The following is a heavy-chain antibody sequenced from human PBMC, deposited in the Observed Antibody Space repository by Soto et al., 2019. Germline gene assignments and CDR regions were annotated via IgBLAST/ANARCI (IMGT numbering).Heavy chain of an antibody. J-gene: IGHJ6*02. D-gene: IGHD3-3*01. CDR3: AKGRSVWTGGSYGMDV. CDR1: GFTFSSYG. Sequence: SLRLSCAASGFTFSSYGMHWVRQAPGKGLEWVAVISYDGSNKYYADSVKGRFTISRDNSKNTLYLQMNSLRAEDTAVYYCAKGRSVWTGGSYGMDVWGQGT. V-gene: IGHV3-30*18. CDR2: ISYDGSNK.